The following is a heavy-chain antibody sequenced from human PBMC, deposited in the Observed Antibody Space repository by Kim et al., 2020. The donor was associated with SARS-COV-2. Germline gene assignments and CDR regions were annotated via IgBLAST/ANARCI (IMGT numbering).Heavy chain of an antibody. Sequence: GGSLRLSCSASGFTFSTCAMHWVRQAPGKGLEFVSAITTNGATTYYTDSVKGSFTISRDNSKNTLYLQMSSLRTEDTAVYYCVRRGLATAGDYWGQGTLVTVSS. V-gene: IGHV3-64D*08. CDR3: VRRGLATAGDY. J-gene: IGHJ4*02. CDR1: GFTFSTCA. CDR2: ITTNGATT. D-gene: IGHD6-13*01.